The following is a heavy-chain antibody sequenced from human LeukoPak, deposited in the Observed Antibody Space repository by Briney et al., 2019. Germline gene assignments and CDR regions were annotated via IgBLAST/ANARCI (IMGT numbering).Heavy chain of an antibody. CDR1: GFTFSSYA. J-gene: IGHJ4*02. CDR3: AKASYGGNSARNY. D-gene: IGHD4-23*01. V-gene: IGHV3-23*01. CDR2: TSGSGGST. Sequence: GGSLRLSCAASGFTFSSYAMSWVRQAPGKGLEWVSATSGSGGSTYYADSVKGRFTISRDNSKNTLYLQMNSLRAEDTAVYYCAKASYGGNSARNYWGQGTLVTVSS.